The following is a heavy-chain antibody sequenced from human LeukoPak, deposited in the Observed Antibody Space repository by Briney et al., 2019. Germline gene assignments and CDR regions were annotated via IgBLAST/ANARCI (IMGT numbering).Heavy chain of an antibody. V-gene: IGHV3-9*01. J-gene: IGHJ4*02. CDR3: AKDYGYSSSWLDY. CDR1: GFTFDDYA. D-gene: IGHD6-13*01. CDR2: ISWNSGSI. Sequence: GGSLRLSCAASGFTFDDYAMHWVRQAPGKGLEWVSGISWNSGSIGYADSVKGRFTISRDNAKNSLYLQMNTLTAEDTALYYCAKDYGYSSSWLDYWGQGTLVTVSS.